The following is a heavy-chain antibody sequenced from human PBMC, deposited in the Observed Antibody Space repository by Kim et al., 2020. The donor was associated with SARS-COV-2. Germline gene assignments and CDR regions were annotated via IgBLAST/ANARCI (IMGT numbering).Heavy chain of an antibody. CDR3: ARASDYYYYMDV. J-gene: IGHJ6*03. V-gene: IGHV1-18*01. Sequence: NYAQKLEGRVTMTTDTSPSTAYMELRGLRSYDTAVYYCARASDYYYYMDVWGKGTTVTVSS.